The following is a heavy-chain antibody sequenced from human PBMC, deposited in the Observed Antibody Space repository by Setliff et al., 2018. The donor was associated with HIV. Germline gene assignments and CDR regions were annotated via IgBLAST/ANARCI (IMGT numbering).Heavy chain of an antibody. CDR1: GYTFTDYF. D-gene: IGHD2-21*02. CDR3: ARAGAEVTSHFDW. V-gene: IGHV1-2*06. Sequence: ASVKVSCKASGYTFTDYFIHWVRQAPGQGLEWMGRINPSRHNTIYAPRYQGRVTMTRDTSISTAYMELRSLRSDDTAVYYCARAGAEVTSHFDWWGQGTLVTVSS. J-gene: IGHJ4*02. CDR2: INPSRHNT.